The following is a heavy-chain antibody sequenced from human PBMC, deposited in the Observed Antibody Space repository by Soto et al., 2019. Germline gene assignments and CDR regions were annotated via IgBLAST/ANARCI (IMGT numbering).Heavy chain of an antibody. CDR3: ARDTVYYDILTGRYYYYGMDV. CDR1: GGTFRSYA. Sequence: QVQLVQSGAEVKKPGSSVKVSCKASGGTFRSYAISWVRQAPGQGLEWMGGIIPIFGTANYAQKFQGRVTITADESTSTAYMELSSLRSEDTAVYYCARDTVYYDILTGRYYYYGMDVRGQGTTVTVSS. D-gene: IGHD3-9*01. V-gene: IGHV1-69*12. CDR2: IIPIFGTA. J-gene: IGHJ6*02.